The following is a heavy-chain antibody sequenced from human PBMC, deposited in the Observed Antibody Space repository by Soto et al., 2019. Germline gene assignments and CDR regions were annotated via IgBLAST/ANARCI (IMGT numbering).Heavy chain of an antibody. CDR3: AKSVGRGYYYGMDV. J-gene: IGHJ6*02. CDR2: ISYDGSNK. D-gene: IGHD3-10*01. Sequence: PGGSLRLSCAASGFTFSSYGMHWVRQAPGKGLEWVAVISYDGSNKYYADSVKGRFTISRDNSKNTLYLQMNSLRAEDTAVYYCAKSVGRGYYYGMDVWGQGTTVTV. V-gene: IGHV3-30*18. CDR1: GFTFSSYG.